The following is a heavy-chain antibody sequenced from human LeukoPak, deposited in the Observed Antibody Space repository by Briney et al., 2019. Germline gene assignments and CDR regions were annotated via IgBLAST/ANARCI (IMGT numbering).Heavy chain of an antibody. Sequence: GVSLRLSCAASGFTVSAYAMAWVRQAPGKGLEWVSTIYDDNTYYADSVKGRFAISTDNSKNTLYLQMNSLRVEDTAAYFCAARRVRGVWFYLDYWGQGTLVTVSS. CDR3: AARRVRGVWFYLDY. CDR1: GFTVSAYA. V-gene: IGHV3-23*01. CDR2: IYDDNT. J-gene: IGHJ4*02. D-gene: IGHD3-10*01.